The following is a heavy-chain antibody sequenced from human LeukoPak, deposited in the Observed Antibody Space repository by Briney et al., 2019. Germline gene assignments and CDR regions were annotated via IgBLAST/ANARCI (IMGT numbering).Heavy chain of an antibody. J-gene: IGHJ4*02. CDR2: IWYDGSNK. CDR1: GFTFSSYG. Sequence: PGGSLRLSCAASGFTFSSYGMHSVRQAPGKGLEWVAVIWYDGSNKYYADPVKGRFTISRDNSKNTLYLQMNSLRAEDTAVYYCAKGYSEDILSYFDYWGQGTLVTVSS. V-gene: IGHV3-33*06. D-gene: IGHD3-9*01. CDR3: AKGYSEDILSYFDY.